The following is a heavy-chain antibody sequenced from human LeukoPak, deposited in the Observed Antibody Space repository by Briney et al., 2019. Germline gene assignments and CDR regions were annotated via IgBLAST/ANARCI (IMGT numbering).Heavy chain of an antibody. V-gene: IGHV3-48*01. Sequence: GSLRLSCAASGFTFSSYAMSWVRQAPGKGLEWVSYISSSSSTIYYADSVKGRFTISRDNAKNSLYLQMNSLRAEDTAVYYCARDHGDYYYRDVWGKGTTVTVSS. J-gene: IGHJ6*03. CDR2: ISSSSSTI. D-gene: IGHD3-3*01. CDR3: ARDHGDYYYRDV. CDR1: GFTFSSYA.